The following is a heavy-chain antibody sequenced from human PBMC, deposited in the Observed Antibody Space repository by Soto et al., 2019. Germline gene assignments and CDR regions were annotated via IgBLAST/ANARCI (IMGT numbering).Heavy chain of an antibody. V-gene: IGHV4-30-4*01. CDR3: ARATSDYDDYHTWWYFDL. J-gene: IGHJ2*01. Sequence: QVQLQESGPGLVKPSQTLSLTCSVSGGSISSGDYYWSWIRQPPGKGLEWIGYISYSGSAYYSPSLKGRVSISADTSKNQFSVKLTSVTAADTAVYYCARATSDYDDYHTWWYFDLWGRGTLVTVSS. CDR1: GGSISSGDYY. D-gene: IGHD4-17*01. CDR2: ISYSGSA.